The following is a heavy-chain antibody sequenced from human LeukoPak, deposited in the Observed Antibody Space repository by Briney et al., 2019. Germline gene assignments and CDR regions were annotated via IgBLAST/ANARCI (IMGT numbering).Heavy chain of an antibody. CDR3: TTLGYHLDS. CDR2: FAGSDTTK. CDR1: GFDFGAYE. D-gene: IGHD3-22*01. V-gene: IGHV3-48*03. Sequence: GGSLRPSCAASGFDFGAYEMNWVRQAPGKGLEWVAYFAGSDTTKYYADSVRGRFTISRDNAKNSLYLQMNSLRAEDTALYYCTTLGYHLDSWGQGTLVTVSS. J-gene: IGHJ4*02.